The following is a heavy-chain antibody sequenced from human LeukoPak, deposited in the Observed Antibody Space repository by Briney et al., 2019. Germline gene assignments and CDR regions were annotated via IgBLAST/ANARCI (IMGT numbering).Heavy chain of an antibody. Sequence: GASVKVSCKASGGTFSSYAISWVRQAPGQGLEWMGGIIPIFGTANYAQKFQGRVTITADESTSTAYMELSSLRSEDTAVYYCAREQSHRDYDFWSGPDYWGQGTLVTVSS. CDR3: AREQSHRDYDFWSGPDY. J-gene: IGHJ4*02. CDR1: GGTFSSYA. D-gene: IGHD3-3*01. CDR2: IIPIFGTA. V-gene: IGHV1-69*13.